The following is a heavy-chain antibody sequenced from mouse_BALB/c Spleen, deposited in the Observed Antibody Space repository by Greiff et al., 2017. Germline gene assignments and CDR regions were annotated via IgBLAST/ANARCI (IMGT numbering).Heavy chain of an antibody. D-gene: IGHD2-4*01. J-gene: IGHJ4*01. Sequence: VQLKQSGPELVKPGASVKMSCKASGYTFTSYVMHWVKQKPGQGLEWIGYINPYNDGTKYNEKFKGKATLTSDKSSSTAYMELSSLTSEDSAVYYCAVDYDWGYYAMDYWGQGTSVTVSS. CDR3: AVDYDWGYYAMDY. V-gene: IGHV1-14*01. CDR2: INPYNDGT. CDR1: GYTFTSYV.